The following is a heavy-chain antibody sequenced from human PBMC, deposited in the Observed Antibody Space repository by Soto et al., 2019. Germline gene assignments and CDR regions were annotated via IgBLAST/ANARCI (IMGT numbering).Heavy chain of an antibody. D-gene: IGHD3-22*01. V-gene: IGHV3-23*01. CDR2: ISGSGGST. J-gene: IGHJ4*02. CDR1: GCTFSSYA. CDR3: AKVIGYDTSGYAEN. Sequence: GGLRLSYAASGCTFSSYAISWVGQAPRKGLEWVSAISGSGGSTDYADSVKGRFTISRDNSKNTLYLQMNSLRAEDTAVYYCAKVIGYDTSGYAENWGQGTQVTVSS.